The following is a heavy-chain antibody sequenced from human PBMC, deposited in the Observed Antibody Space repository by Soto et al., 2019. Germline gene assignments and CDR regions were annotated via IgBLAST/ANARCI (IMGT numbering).Heavy chain of an antibody. CDR2: IWYDGGNK. V-gene: IGHV3-33*01. Sequence: GGSLRLSCAASGFTFSNYGMHWVRQAPGKGLEWVAVIWYDGGNKHYADSVKGRFTISRDNSKNTLYLQMNSLRAEDTAVYYCARKSVYCGGDCSGEPLDSWGQGTLVTVSS. CDR1: GFTFSNYG. J-gene: IGHJ5*01. D-gene: IGHD2-21*02. CDR3: ARKSVYCGGDCSGEPLDS.